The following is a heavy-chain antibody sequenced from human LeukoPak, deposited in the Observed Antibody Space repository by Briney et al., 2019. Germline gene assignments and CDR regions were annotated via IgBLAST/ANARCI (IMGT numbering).Heavy chain of an antibody. J-gene: IGHJ4*02. CDR3: ARCGTGDLRGMDY. V-gene: IGHV4-39*01. CDR1: GVSPATIAYS. D-gene: IGHD1-1*01. CDR2: INYSGST. Sequence: PETLSLTSLLAGVSPATIAYSCGWIRQPPGKGLEWIGNINYSGSTYYNPSLKSRVTIFVDTSKNQFSLKVTSVTAADTAVYLGARCGTGDLRGMDYWGQGTLVTVSS.